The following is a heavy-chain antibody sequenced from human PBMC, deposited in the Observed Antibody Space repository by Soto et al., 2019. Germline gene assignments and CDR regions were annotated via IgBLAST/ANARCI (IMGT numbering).Heavy chain of an antibody. CDR1: GFTFSSYS. J-gene: IGHJ4*02. D-gene: IGHD2-2*01. V-gene: IGHV5-51*01. CDR2: IFSSDSSA. Sequence: GESLKIPCQASGFTFSSYSLGWVRHMPGKGLQWMGNIFSSDSSAKYSPSFVGQVTISVDRSINTAYLQWSSLKASDTAIYYCGTWRGSSWFDYWGPGTLVTVSS. CDR3: GTWRGSSWFDY.